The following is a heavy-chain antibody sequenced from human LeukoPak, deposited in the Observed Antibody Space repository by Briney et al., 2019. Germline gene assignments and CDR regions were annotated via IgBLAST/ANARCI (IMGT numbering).Heavy chain of an antibody. V-gene: IGHV1-69*13. J-gene: IGHJ4*02. D-gene: IGHD5-24*01. CDR3: ARDRMDGYLSYYFDY. Sequence: SVKVSCKASGGTFSSCAISWVRQAPGQGLEWMGGIIPIFGTANYAQKFQGRDTITADESTSTAYMELSSLRSEDTAVYYCARDRMDGYLSYYFDYWGQGTLVTVSS. CDR2: IIPIFGTA. CDR1: GGTFSSCA.